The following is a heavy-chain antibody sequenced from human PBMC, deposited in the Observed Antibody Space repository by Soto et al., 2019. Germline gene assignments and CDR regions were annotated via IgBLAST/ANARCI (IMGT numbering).Heavy chain of an antibody. Sequence: EVQVVESGGDLVQPGGSLRLSCAVSGFTGSYMTWVRQAPGKGLEWVSFIHSDGNTFYADSVKGRFSISRDSFKNTVSLQMNSLRAEDTAVYYCAAGLDNAKIHHWGQGTLVTVSS. CDR1: GFTGSY. CDR2: IHSDGNT. V-gene: IGHV3-66*01. D-gene: IGHD1-1*01. J-gene: IGHJ1*01. CDR3: AAGLDNAKIHH.